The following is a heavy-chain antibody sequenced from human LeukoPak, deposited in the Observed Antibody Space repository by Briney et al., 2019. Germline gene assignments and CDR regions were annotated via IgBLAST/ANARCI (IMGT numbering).Heavy chain of an antibody. V-gene: IGHV3-21*01. CDR3: ARVSSGWYQSYFDY. D-gene: IGHD6-19*01. CDR1: GFTFSSYS. J-gene: IGHJ4*02. CDR2: ISSSSSYI. Sequence: GGSLRLSCAASGFTFSSYSMNWVRQAPGKGLEWVSSISSSSSYIYYADSVKGRFTISRDNAKNSLYLQMNSLRAEDTAVYYCARVSSGWYQSYFDYWGQGTLVTVSS.